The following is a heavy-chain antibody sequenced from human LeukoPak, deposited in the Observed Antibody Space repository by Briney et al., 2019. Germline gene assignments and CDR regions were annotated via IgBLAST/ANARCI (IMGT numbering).Heavy chain of an antibody. CDR1: GFTFDDYT. CDR3: AKHRGTESEGYYFDY. V-gene: IGHV3-9*01. Sequence: PGGSLRLSCAASGFTFDDYTMHWVRQAPGKGLEWVSGISWNSGSIGYVDSVKGRFTMSRDNAKNSLYLQMNSLRAEDTALYYCAKHRGTESEGYYFDYWGQGTLVTVSS. D-gene: IGHD1-14*01. J-gene: IGHJ4*02. CDR2: ISWNSGSI.